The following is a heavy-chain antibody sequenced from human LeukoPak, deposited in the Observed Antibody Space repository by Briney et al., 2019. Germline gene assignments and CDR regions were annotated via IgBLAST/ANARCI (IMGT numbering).Heavy chain of an antibody. CDR3: ARGRLASITSNYYYYMDV. CDR1: GYTFTSYD. D-gene: IGHD3-10*01. CDR2: MNPDSGHT. Sequence: ASVKVSCKASGYTFTSYDINWVRQATGQGLEWMRWMNPDSGHTGYAEKFQGRVTMTGDTSISTVYMELSSLRSDDTALYYCARGRLASITSNYYYYMDVWRQGTTVTVS. J-gene: IGHJ6*03. V-gene: IGHV1-8*01.